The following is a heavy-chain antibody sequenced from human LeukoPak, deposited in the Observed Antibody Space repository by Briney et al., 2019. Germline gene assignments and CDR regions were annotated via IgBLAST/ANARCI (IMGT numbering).Heavy chain of an antibody. CDR3: AKDIRHSGYSYGSYDY. V-gene: IGHV3-23*01. CDR2: ISGSGIST. CDR1: GFTFSSYA. D-gene: IGHD5-18*01. Sequence: PGGSLRLSCAASGFTFSSYAMSWVRQAPGKWLEWVSAISGSGISTYYADSVKGRFTISRDNSKNTLYLQMNSLRAEDTAVYYCAKDIRHSGYSYGSYDYWGQGTLVTVSS. J-gene: IGHJ4*02.